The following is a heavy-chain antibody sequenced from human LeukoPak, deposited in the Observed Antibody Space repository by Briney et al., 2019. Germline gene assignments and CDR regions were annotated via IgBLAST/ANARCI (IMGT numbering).Heavy chain of an antibody. Sequence: SETLSLTCTVSGGSISSYYWSWIRQPPGKGLEWIGYIYYSGSTNYNPSLKSRVTISVDTSKNQFSLKLSSVTAADTAVYYCARAAREVLRSLEWLSPAAFDIWGQGTMVTVSS. CDR1: GGSISSYY. D-gene: IGHD3-3*01. CDR2: IYYSGST. CDR3: ARAAREVLRSLEWLSPAAFDI. V-gene: IGHV4-59*01. J-gene: IGHJ3*02.